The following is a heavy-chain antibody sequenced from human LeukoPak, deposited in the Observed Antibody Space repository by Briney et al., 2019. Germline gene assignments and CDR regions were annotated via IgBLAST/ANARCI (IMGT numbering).Heavy chain of an antibody. CDR2: ISGSGGST. D-gene: IGHD6-13*01. Sequence: PGGSLRLSCAASGFTFSSYAMSWVRQAPGKGLEWVSAISGSGGSTYYADSVKGRFTISRDNAKNSLYLQMNSLRAEDTAVYYCARVMWYPLSHYSSSWYDQPLDYWGQGTLVTVSS. CDR3: ARVMWYPLSHYSSSWYDQPLDY. CDR1: GFTFSSYA. J-gene: IGHJ4*02. V-gene: IGHV3-23*01.